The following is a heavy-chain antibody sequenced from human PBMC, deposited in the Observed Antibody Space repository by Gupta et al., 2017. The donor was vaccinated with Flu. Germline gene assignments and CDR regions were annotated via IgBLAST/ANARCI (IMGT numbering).Heavy chain of an antibody. J-gene: IGHJ4*02. Sequence: QVQLVESGGGVVQPGRSLRLSCAASGFTFSSYGMPWVRQAPGKGLGWVAVIWYDGSNKYYADSVKGRFTISRDNSKNTLYLQMNSLRAEDTAVYYCARDHDYGDYGCHDYWGQGTLVTVSS. CDR1: GFTFSSYG. V-gene: IGHV3-33*01. D-gene: IGHD4-17*01. CDR2: IWYDGSNK. CDR3: ARDHDYGDYGCHDY.